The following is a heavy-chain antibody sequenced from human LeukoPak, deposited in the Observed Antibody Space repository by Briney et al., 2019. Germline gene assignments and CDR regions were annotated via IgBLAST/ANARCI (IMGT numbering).Heavy chain of an antibody. CDR1: GFTFSDYY. CDR3: ARLPRGDILTGPTGWFDP. Sequence: GSLRLSCAASGFTFSDYYMSWIRQAPGKGLEWVSYISSSGSTIYYADSVKGRFTISRDNAKNSLYLQMNSLRAEDTAVYYCARLPRGDILTGPTGWFDPWGQGTLVTVSS. J-gene: IGHJ5*02. V-gene: IGHV3-11*04. D-gene: IGHD3-9*01. CDR2: ISSSGSTI.